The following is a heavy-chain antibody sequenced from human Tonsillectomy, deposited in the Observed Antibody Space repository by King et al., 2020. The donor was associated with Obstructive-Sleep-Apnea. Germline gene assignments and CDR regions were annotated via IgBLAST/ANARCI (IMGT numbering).Heavy chain of an antibody. V-gene: IGHV5-51*01. CDR1: GYSFTSYW. Sequence: VQLVQSGAEVKKPGESLKISCKGSGYSFTSYWIGWVRQMPGKGLEWMGIIYPGDSDTRYSPSFQGQVTISADKSISTAYLQWSSLKASDTAMYYCARPAGYCSGGSCYLEWYFDLWGRGTLVTVSS. D-gene: IGHD2-15*01. J-gene: IGHJ2*01. CDR3: ARPAGYCSGGSCYLEWYFDL. CDR2: IYPGDSDT.